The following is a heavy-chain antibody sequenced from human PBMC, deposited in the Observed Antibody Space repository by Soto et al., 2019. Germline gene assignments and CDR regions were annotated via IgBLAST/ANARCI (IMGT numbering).Heavy chain of an antibody. CDR3: ARAPAPVYSSSWYYFDY. J-gene: IGHJ4*02. D-gene: IGHD6-13*01. CDR2: IYYSGST. Sequence: QVQLQESGPGLVKPSETLSLTCTVSGGSISSYYWSWIRQPPGKGLEWIGYIYYSGSTNYNPSLKIRVTRSVDTSKNQFSLKLSSVTAADTAVYYCARAPAPVYSSSWYYFDYWGQGTLVTVSS. V-gene: IGHV4-59*01. CDR1: GGSISSYY.